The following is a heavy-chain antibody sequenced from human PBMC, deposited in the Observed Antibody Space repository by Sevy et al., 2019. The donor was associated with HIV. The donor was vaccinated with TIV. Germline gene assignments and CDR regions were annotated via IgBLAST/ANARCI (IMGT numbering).Heavy chain of an antibody. V-gene: IGHV1-18*01. Sequence: ASVKVSCKASGYTFTNYRIYWVRQAPGQGLEWMGWISPFNGDTNYVQKLQGIVTMITDTSTSTAYMELRSLRSDDTAVYYCARAYCSGGSCYSLAYWGQGTLVTVSS. CDR3: ARAYCSGGSCYSLAY. J-gene: IGHJ4*02. CDR2: ISPFNGDT. CDR1: GYTFTNYR. D-gene: IGHD2-15*01.